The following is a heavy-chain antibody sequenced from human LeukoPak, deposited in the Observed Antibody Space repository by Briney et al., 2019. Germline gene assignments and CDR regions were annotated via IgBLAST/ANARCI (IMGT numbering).Heavy chain of an antibody. V-gene: IGHV4-39*07. Sequence: SETLSLTCTVSGGSISSSSYYWSWIRQPPGKGLEWIGEINHSGSTNYNPSLKSRVTISVDTSKNQFSLKLSSVTAADTAVYYCARDTSGYDDYWGQGTLVTVSS. CDR1: GGSISSSSYY. D-gene: IGHD3-22*01. J-gene: IGHJ4*02. CDR3: ARDTSGYDDY. CDR2: INHSGST.